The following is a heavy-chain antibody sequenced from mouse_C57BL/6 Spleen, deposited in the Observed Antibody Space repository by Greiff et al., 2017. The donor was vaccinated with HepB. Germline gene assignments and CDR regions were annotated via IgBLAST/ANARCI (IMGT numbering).Heavy chain of an antibody. CDR2: IDPKSGGT. Sequence: QVQLQQPGAELVKPGASVKLSCKASGYTFTSYWMHWVKQRPGRGLEWIGRIDPKSGGTKYNEKFKSKATLTVDKPSSTAYMQLSSLTSEDSAVYYCAREEEKLLPWGLDYWGQGTTLTVSS. CDR3: AREEEKLLPWGLDY. J-gene: IGHJ2*01. V-gene: IGHV1-72*01. CDR1: GYTFTSYW. D-gene: IGHD1-1*01.